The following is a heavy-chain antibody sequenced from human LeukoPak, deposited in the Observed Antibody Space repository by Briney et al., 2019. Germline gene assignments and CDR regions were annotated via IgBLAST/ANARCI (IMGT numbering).Heavy chain of an antibody. CDR1: GFTFSHFG. CDR2: IWGDATEK. D-gene: IGHD4-11*01. CDR3: AKDAQRGFDFSNSLES. V-gene: IGHV3-33*06. Sequence: PGKSLRLSCRTSGFTFSHFGMHWVRQAPGKGLEWVAVIWGDATEKYYGNSVKGRFTISRDNYDNTVSLQMNSLRVEDTAVYYCAKDAQRGFDFSNSLESWGQGTVVTVSP. J-gene: IGHJ5*01.